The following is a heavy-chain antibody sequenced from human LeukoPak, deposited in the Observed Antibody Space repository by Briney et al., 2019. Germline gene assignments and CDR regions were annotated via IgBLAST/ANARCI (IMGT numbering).Heavy chain of an antibody. Sequence: ASVKVSCKASGYTFTDYHMHWVRQAPGQGLEWMGWINANSGGTNYAQNFQGRVTMTRDTSTSTASMELSRLRSDDTAVYYCARGYFDSSGYYSPRGYWGQGTLVTVSS. CDR2: INANSGGT. V-gene: IGHV1-2*02. CDR3: ARGYFDSSGYYSPRGY. J-gene: IGHJ4*02. CDR1: GYTFTDYH. D-gene: IGHD3-22*01.